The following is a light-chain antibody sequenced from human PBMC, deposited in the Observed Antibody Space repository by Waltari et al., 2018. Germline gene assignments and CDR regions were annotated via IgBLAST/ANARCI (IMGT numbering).Light chain of an antibody. V-gene: IGLV3-19*01. CDR2: GKN. Sequence: SSELSPAPAVSVALGPTVRITCQGDSLRTYYASWSRQKPGQSPVLLIYGKNNRPPGIPDRFSASSSGNTASLTITGARAEDEADYYCNTRDMSGDVVFGGGTKLTVL. CDR1: SLRTYY. J-gene: IGLJ2*01. CDR3: NTRDMSGDVV.